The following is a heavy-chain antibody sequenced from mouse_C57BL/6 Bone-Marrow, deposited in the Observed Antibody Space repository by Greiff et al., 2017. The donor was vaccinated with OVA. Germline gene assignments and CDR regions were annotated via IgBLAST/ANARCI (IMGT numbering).Heavy chain of an antibody. CDR2: IYPGDGDT. Sequence: QVQLQQSGPELVKPGASVKISCKASGYAFSSSWMNWVQQRPGKGLEWIGRIYPGDGDTNYNGKFKGKATLTADKSSSTAYMQLSSLTSEDSAVYFCARGWLLAWFAYWGQGTLVTVSA. CDR3: ARGWLLAWFAY. V-gene: IGHV1-82*01. J-gene: IGHJ3*01. CDR1: GYAFSSSW. D-gene: IGHD2-3*01.